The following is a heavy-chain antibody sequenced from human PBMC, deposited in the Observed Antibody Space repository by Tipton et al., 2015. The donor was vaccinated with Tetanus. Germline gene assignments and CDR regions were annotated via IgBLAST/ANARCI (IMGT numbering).Heavy chain of an antibody. Sequence: TLSLTCTVSGGSVSSGNYYWSWIRQPPGKELEWIGYIYYSGGTNYNPSLKSRVTISVDTSKNQFSLRLNSVSAADTAVYYCAKHGDRDTIGHHFDYWTQGTLVTVSS. V-gene: IGHV4-61*01. CDR1: GGSVSSGNYY. D-gene: IGHD4-17*01. CDR3: AKHGDRDTIGHHFDY. J-gene: IGHJ4*02. CDR2: IYYSGGT.